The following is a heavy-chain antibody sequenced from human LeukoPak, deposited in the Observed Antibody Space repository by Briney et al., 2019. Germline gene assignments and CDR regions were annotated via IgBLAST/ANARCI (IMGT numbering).Heavy chain of an antibody. CDR2: INPSGGST. J-gene: IGHJ6*03. CDR3: ARGPAVPYCSSTSCFQGYYYYYYMDV. Sequence: GASVKVSCKASGYTFTSYYMHWVRQAPGQGLEWMGIINPSGGSTSYAQKFQGRVTITRNTSISTAYMELSSLRSEDTAVYYCARGPAVPYCSSTSCFQGYYYYYYMDVWGKGTTVTVSS. V-gene: IGHV1-46*01. CDR1: GYTFTSYY. D-gene: IGHD2-2*01.